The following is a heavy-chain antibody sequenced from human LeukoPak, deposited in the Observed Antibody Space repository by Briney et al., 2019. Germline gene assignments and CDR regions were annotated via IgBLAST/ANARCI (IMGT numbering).Heavy chain of an antibody. Sequence: GGSLRLSCAASGFTFSSYWMSWVRQAPGKGLEWVANIKQDGSEKYYVDSVEGRFTISRDNAKKSLYLQMNSLRAEDTAVYYCATLGDTSRFDYWGQGTLVTVSS. D-gene: IGHD1-26*01. CDR2: IKQDGSEK. V-gene: IGHV3-7*01. CDR1: GFTFSSYW. J-gene: IGHJ4*02. CDR3: ATLGDTSRFDY.